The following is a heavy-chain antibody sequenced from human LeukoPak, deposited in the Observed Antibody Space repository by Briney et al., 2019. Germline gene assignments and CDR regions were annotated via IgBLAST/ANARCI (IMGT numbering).Heavy chain of an antibody. V-gene: IGHV3-7*01. CDR2: IKKDGSEK. Sequence: GGSLRLSCAASGFTFSSYWMSWVGQAKGKGMEWVANIKKDGSEKYYVDSVKGRFTISRDHAKNSLYLQLNSLRAEGTAVYYCVRTGVLLWGRRVCYFDYWGQGTLVTVSA. CDR1: GFTFSSYW. J-gene: IGHJ4*02. CDR3: VRTGVLLWGRRVCYFDY. D-gene: IGHD1-14*01.